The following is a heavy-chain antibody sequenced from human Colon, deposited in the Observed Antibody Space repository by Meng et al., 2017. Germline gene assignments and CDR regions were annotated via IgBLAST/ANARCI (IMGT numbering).Heavy chain of an antibody. CDR1: GFTLSRYW. J-gene: IGHJ6*02. D-gene: IGHD6-19*01. Sequence: GESLKISCAASGFTLSRYWMHWVRQAPGKGLVWVSRINSDGSTTSYADSAKGRFTISRDNAKNTLYLQMNSLRAEDTAVYYCARRLDYYYGMDVWGQGTTVTVSS. CDR3: ARRLDYYYGMDV. CDR2: INSDGSTT. V-gene: IGHV3-74*01.